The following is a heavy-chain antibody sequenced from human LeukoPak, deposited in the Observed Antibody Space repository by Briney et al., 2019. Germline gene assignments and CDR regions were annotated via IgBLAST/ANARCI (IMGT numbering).Heavy chain of an antibody. CDR1: DGSISTYY. D-gene: IGHD6-6*01. V-gene: IGHV4-59*03. CDR3: ATTTIGSSSSYYFDY. Sequence: SETLSLTCTISDGSISTYYWSWIRQPPGKGLEWIGYVYYSGSTAYNPSLSSRVTLSVDTSKNQFSLTLTSVTAADTAMYYCATTTIGSSSSYYFDYWGRGTLVTVSS. J-gene: IGHJ4*02. CDR2: VYYSGST.